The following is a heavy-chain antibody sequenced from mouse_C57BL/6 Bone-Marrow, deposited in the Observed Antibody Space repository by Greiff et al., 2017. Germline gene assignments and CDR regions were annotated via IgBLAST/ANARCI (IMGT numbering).Heavy chain of an antibody. Sequence: QVQLQQPGPELVKPGASVKLSCKASGYTFTSYWMHWVKQRPGQGLEWIGNINPSNGGTNYNEKFKSKATLTVDKSSSTAYMQLSSLTSEASAVYCCARSRGYYGNYVSNWGQGTTLTVSS. CDR3: ARSRGYYGNYVSN. J-gene: IGHJ2*01. CDR2: INPSNGGT. CDR1: GYTFTSYW. D-gene: IGHD2-1*01. V-gene: IGHV1-53*01.